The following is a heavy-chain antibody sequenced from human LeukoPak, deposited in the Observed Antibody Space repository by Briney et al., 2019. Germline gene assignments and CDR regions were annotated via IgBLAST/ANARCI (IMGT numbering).Heavy chain of an antibody. Sequence: GGSLRLSCAASGFTFSDYYMSWLRQAPGKGLEWVSYISSSGSTIYYADSVKGRFTISRDNAKNSLYLQMNSLRAEDTAVYYCAQSSGYNWFDPWGQGTLVTVSS. CDR3: AQSSGYNWFDP. D-gene: IGHD3-22*01. J-gene: IGHJ5*02. CDR2: ISSSGSTI. CDR1: GFTFSDYY. V-gene: IGHV3-11*04.